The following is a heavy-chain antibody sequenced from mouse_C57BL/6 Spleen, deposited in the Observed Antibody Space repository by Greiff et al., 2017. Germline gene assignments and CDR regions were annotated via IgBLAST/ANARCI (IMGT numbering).Heavy chain of an antibody. CDR1: GYTFTSYG. CDR2: IYPRSGNT. Sequence: QVQLQQSGAELARPGASVKLSCKASGYTFTSYGISWVKQRTGQGLEWIVEIYPRSGNTYYNAQFKGKATLTADKSYSTAYMELRSLTSEDSAVYVCGRKENDYGGYNPYYFDYWGQGTTLTVSS. CDR3: GRKENDYGGYNPYYFDY. D-gene: IGHD2-4*01. J-gene: IGHJ2*01. V-gene: IGHV1-81*01.